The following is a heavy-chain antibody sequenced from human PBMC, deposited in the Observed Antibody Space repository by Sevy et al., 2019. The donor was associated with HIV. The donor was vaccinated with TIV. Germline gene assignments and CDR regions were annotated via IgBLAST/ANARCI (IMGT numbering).Heavy chain of an antibody. CDR2: IYHSGST. Sequence: SETLSLTCAVSGYSISSGYYWGWIRQPPGKGLEWIGSIYHSGSTYYNPSLKSRVTISVDTSKNQFSLKLSSVTAADTAVYYCARFGPSLVYCSSTSCYYFDYWGQGTLVTVSS. D-gene: IGHD2-2*01. CDR1: GYSISSGYY. V-gene: IGHV4-38-2*01. J-gene: IGHJ4*02. CDR3: ARFGPSLVYCSSTSCYYFDY.